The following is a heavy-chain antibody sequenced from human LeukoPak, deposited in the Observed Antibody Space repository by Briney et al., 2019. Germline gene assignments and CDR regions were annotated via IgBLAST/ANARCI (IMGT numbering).Heavy chain of an antibody. D-gene: IGHD2-21*01. CDR1: GGSFSGYY. J-gene: IGHJ5*02. V-gene: IGHV4-34*01. CDR2: INHSGST. CDR3: ARAVIGRFGWFDP. Sequence: SETLSLTCAVYGGSFSGYYWSWIRQPPGKGLEWIGEINHSGSTNYNPSLKSRVTISVDTSKNQFSLKLSSVTAAGTAVYYCARAVIGRFGWFDPWGQGTLVTVSS.